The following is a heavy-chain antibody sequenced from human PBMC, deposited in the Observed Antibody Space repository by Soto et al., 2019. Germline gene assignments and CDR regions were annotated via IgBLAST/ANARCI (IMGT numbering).Heavy chain of an antibody. Sequence: QVQLVESGGGVVQPGRSLRLSCAASGFTFSSYAMHWVLQAPGKGLEWVAVISYDGSNKYYADSVKGRFTISRDNSKNTLYLQMNSLRAEDTAVYYCARDRGGRYYYYYGIGVWGQGTTVTVSS. CDR3: ARDRGGRYYYYYGIGV. J-gene: IGHJ6*02. CDR2: ISYDGSNK. D-gene: IGHD3-10*01. V-gene: IGHV3-30-3*01. CDR1: GFTFSSYA.